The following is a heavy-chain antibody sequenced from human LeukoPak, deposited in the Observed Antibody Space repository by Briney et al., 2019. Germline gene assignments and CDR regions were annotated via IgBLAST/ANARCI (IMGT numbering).Heavy chain of an antibody. CDR2: ISYEGSNQ. Sequence: GGSLRLSCAASGFTFSSYAMHWVRQAPGKGLEWVAVISYEGSNQYYADSVKGRFTISRDNAKNTMDLQMNSLRAEDTAVYYCARGGYSYGWINYHFDYWGQRTLVTVSS. CDR1: GFTFSSYA. CDR3: ARGGYSYGWINYHFDY. J-gene: IGHJ4*02. V-gene: IGHV3-30*04. D-gene: IGHD5-18*01.